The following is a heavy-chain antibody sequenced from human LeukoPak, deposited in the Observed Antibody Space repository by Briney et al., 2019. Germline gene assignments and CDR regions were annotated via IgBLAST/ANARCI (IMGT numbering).Heavy chain of an antibody. V-gene: IGHV3-23*01. J-gene: IGHJ4*02. Sequence: GGSPRLSCAASGFTFSNYAMSWVRQAPGKGLEWVSGISGSRGTTYYADSVKGRLTISRDNSKNTLYLQMNSLRADDTAVYYCAKERTGGWPFDYWGQGTLVTVSS. CDR2: ISGSRGTT. CDR1: GFTFSNYA. D-gene: IGHD6-19*01. CDR3: AKERTGGWPFDY.